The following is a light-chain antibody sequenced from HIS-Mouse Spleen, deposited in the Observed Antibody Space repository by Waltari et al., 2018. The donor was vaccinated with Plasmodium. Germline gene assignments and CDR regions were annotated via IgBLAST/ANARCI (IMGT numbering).Light chain of an antibody. CDR2: AAS. Sequence: AIRTTLSPSSFCATAGNRVTITSRASQGISSYLAWYQQKPGKAPKLLIYAASTLQSGVPSRFSGSGSGTDFTLTISCLQSEDFATYYCQQYYSYPYTFGQGTKLEIK. CDR3: QQYYSYPYT. V-gene: IGKV1-8*01. J-gene: IGKJ2*01. CDR1: QGISSY.